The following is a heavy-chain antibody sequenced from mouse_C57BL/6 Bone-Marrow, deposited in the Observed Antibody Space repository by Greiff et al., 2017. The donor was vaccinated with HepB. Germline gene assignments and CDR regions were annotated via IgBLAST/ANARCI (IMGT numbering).Heavy chain of an antibody. CDR1: GYTFTGYW. CDR2: ILPGSGST. CDR3: ARWRSTMITYCMDY. J-gene: IGHJ2*01. Sequence: QVQLKQSGAELMKPGASVKLSCKATGYTFTGYWIEWVKQRPGQGLEWIGEILPGSGSTNYNEKFKGKATFTADTSSNTAYMQLSSLATEDSATYYCARWRSTMITYCMDYWGQGTTLTVSS. D-gene: IGHD2-4*01. V-gene: IGHV1-9*01.